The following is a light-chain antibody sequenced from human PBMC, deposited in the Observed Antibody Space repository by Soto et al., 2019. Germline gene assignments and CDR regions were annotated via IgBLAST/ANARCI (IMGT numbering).Light chain of an antibody. Sequence: QSVLTQPPSVSEAPRQTVTISCSGSPSNVGNNAVNWYQQLPGEAPKLLVYYDDLVPSGVSDRFSGSKSGTSASLAISGLHSEDEAEYYCAAWDDTLNAVVFGGGTKLTVL. J-gene: IGLJ2*01. CDR3: AAWDDTLNAVV. CDR1: PSNVGNNA. V-gene: IGLV1-36*01. CDR2: YDD.